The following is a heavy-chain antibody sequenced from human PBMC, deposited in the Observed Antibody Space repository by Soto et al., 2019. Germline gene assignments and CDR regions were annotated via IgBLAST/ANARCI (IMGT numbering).Heavy chain of an antibody. J-gene: IGHJ4*02. CDR1: GFTFSTYS. Sequence: EVQLVESGGGLVKPGGSLRLSCAASGFTFSTYSMNWVRQAPGKGLEWVSSISSGSGNIYYLDSVKGRFTISRDNAKNSLYLQMNSLRAEDTAVYYCARGGYGDYGHWGQGTLVAVSS. CDR3: ARGGYGDYGH. V-gene: IGHV3-21*01. CDR2: ISSGSGNI. D-gene: IGHD4-17*01.